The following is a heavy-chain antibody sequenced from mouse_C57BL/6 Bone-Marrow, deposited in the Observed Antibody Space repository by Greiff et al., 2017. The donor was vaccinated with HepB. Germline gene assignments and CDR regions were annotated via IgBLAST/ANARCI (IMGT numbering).Heavy chain of an antibody. CDR1: GYTFTDHT. Sequence: VQLQQSDAELVKPGASVKISCKVSGYTFTDHTIHWMKQRPEQGLEWIGYIYPRDGSTKYNEKFKGKVTLTADKSSSTAYMQLNSLTSEDSAVYFCARGPFITTVVARYFDVWGTGTTVTVSS. J-gene: IGHJ1*03. CDR2: IYPRDGST. V-gene: IGHV1-78*01. D-gene: IGHD1-1*01. CDR3: ARGPFITTVVARYFDV.